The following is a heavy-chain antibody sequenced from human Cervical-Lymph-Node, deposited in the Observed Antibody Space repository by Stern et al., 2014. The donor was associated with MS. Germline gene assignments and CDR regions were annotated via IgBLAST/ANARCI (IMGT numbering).Heavy chain of an antibody. V-gene: IGHV3-33*01. CDR3: AREGGNTAEYFQH. J-gene: IGHJ1*01. D-gene: IGHD4-23*01. CDR1: GFTFSRSG. Sequence: VQLVESGGGVVQPGRSLRLSCAASGFTFSRSGMHWVRQAPGKGLEWLARIRYDGRNRNYERTVQGRFTLSRDNSKNTLYLQMNSLRAEDTAVYYCAREGGNTAEYFQHWGQGTLVTVSS. CDR2: IRYDGRNR.